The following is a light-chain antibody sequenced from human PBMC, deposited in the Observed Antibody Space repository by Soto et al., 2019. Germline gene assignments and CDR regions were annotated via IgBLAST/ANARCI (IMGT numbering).Light chain of an antibody. V-gene: IGLV4-60*02. Sequence: QSVLTQSSSASASLGSSVKLTCTLSSGHSTYIISWHQHQPGKAPRYLMKLAGSGNYNKGSGVPDRFSGSSSGAARYLIISHLPYGDEADYSCETWYSNSLIFGGGTKLTAL. CDR2: LAGSGNY. J-gene: IGLJ2*01. CDR3: ETWYSNSLI. CDR1: SGHSTYI.